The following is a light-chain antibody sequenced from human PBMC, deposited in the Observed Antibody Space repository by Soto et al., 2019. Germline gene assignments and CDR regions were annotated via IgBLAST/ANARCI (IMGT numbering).Light chain of an antibody. CDR2: FAS. CDR1: QSISGW. V-gene: IGKV1-39*01. Sequence: DIQMTQSPATLSASVGDRVTSTCRASQSISGWLAWYQQKPGKAPKLLIDFASSLQSGVPSRFSGSGSGTDFTLTIASLQPADFATYYCQQTYTTPLTFGGGTKVAIK. J-gene: IGKJ4*01. CDR3: QQTYTTPLT.